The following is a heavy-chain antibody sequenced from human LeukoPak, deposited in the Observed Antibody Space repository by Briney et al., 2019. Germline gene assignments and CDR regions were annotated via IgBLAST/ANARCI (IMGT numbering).Heavy chain of an antibody. CDR3: ARSDFTGPSCYFDY. V-gene: IGHV4-39*01. D-gene: IGHD2-15*01. Sequence: SETLSLTCTVSDGSISSDNYFWGWIRQPPGKGLEWIGSVYSSGSTYYNPSLNSRVTISVDSSKKQFSLKLTSVTAADTAMYYCARSDFTGPSCYFDYWGQGTLVTVSS. J-gene: IGHJ4*02. CDR2: VYSSGST. CDR1: DGSISSDNYF.